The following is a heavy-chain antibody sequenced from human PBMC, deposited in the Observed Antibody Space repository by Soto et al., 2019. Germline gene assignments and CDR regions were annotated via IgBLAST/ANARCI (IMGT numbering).Heavy chain of an antibody. V-gene: IGHV4-34*01. CDR2: INHSGST. Sequence: QVQLQQWGAGLLKPSETLSLTCAVSGGSFSGYYWCWIRQPPGKGLEWLGEINHSGSTNYNPSLKSRVPISVDTSKNQFSLKLSSVAAADTAVYYCARGPLRPYYYYCGMDVWGQGTTVTVSS. CDR1: GGSFSGYY. D-gene: IGHD3-16*01. J-gene: IGHJ6*02. CDR3: ARGPLRPYYYYCGMDV.